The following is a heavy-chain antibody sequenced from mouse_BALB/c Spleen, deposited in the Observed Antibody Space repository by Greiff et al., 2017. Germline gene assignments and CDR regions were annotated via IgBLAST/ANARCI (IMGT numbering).Heavy chain of an antibody. CDR3: ARGWLLRYYAMDY. Sequence: QVHVKQSGAELVRPGVSVKISCKGSGYTFTDYAMHWVKQSHAKSLEWIGVISTYYGDASYNQKFKGKATMTVDKSSSTAYMELARLTSEDSAIYYCARGWLLRYYAMDYWGQGTSVTVSS. CDR2: ISTYYGDA. D-gene: IGHD2-3*01. V-gene: IGHV1S137*01. J-gene: IGHJ4*01. CDR1: GYTFTDYA.